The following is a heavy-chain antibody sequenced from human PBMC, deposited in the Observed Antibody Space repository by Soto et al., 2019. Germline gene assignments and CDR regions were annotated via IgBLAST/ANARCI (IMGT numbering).Heavy chain of an antibody. V-gene: IGHV4-31*03. D-gene: IGHD2-21*02. CDR2: ISYSGST. CDR1: GDSISGVPYY. CDR3: AREYCGGDCFYRNWFDP. J-gene: IGHJ5*02. Sequence: PSETLSLTCTVSGDSISGVPYYWSWTRNHPGKGLEWLGYISYSGSTYYNPSLKSRLTMSVDTSRNQFSLKLSSMTAADTAVYYCAREYCGGDCFYRNWFDPWGQGTLVTVSS.